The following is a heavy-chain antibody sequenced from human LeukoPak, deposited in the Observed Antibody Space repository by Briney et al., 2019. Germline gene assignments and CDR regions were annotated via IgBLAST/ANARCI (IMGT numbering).Heavy chain of an antibody. J-gene: IGHJ3*02. CDR3: ARGTIFGYTFDI. CDR2: MKKDGSEN. Sequence: GGSLRLSCAASGFTLSRYWMSWVRQAPGKGLEWVANMKKDGSENYYVDSVKGRFTISRDDAKNSLYLQMNSLRAEDTAVYYCARGTIFGYTFDIWGQGTMVTVSS. CDR1: GFTLSRYW. D-gene: IGHD3-3*01. V-gene: IGHV3-7*01.